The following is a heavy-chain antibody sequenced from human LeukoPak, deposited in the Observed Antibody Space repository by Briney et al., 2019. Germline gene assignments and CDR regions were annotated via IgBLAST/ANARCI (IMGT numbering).Heavy chain of an antibody. D-gene: IGHD2-21*02. V-gene: IGHV3-30-3*01. Sequence: AGGSLRLSCAASGFTFRSYAMHWVRQAPGKGLEWVAVVSNDGTNKYYADSVKGRFTISRDNSKNTLYLQMNSLRAEDTAVYYCARDPCGGDCYSFDYWGQGTLVTVSS. CDR1: GFTFRSYA. CDR2: VSNDGTNK. J-gene: IGHJ4*02. CDR3: ARDPCGGDCYSFDY.